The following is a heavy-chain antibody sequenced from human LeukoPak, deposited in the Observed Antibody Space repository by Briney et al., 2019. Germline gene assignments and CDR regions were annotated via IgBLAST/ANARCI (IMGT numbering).Heavy chain of an antibody. Sequence: GGSLRLSCAASGFTFNHYAMSWVRLAPGKGLEWVSTISGGGDSTYYADSVKGRFTISRDNSKNTLFLQMNSLRAEDSAVYYCAKDTTTHTVTTHYFDYWGQGSLVTVSS. V-gene: IGHV3-23*01. J-gene: IGHJ4*02. D-gene: IGHD4-17*01. CDR1: GFTFNHYA. CDR3: AKDTTTHTVTTHYFDY. CDR2: ISGGGDST.